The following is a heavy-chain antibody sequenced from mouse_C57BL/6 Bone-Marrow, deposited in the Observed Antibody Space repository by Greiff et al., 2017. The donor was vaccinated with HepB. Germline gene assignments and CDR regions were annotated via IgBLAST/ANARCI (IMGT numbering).Heavy chain of an antibody. Sequence: EVNVVESGGGLVKPGGSLKLSCAASGFTFSSYTMSWVRQTPEKRLEWVATISGGGGNTYYPDSVKGRFTISRDNAKNTLYLQMSSLRSEDTALYYCASLLYYAMDYWGQGTSVTVSS. CDR2: ISGGGGNT. V-gene: IGHV5-9*01. CDR3: ASLLYYAMDY. CDR1: GFTFSSYT. D-gene: IGHD2-10*01. J-gene: IGHJ4*01.